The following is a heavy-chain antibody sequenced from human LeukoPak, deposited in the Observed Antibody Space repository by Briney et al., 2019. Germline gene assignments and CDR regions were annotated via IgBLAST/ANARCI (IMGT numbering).Heavy chain of an antibody. D-gene: IGHD3-10*01. Sequence: GGSLRLSCAASGFTFSSYAMSWVRQAPGKGVEWVSAISGSGGSTYYADSVKGRFTISRDNSKNTLYLRMNILRAEDTAVYYCARDGGGSGDNYMDVWDKGTTVTVSS. CDR1: GFTFSSYA. CDR2: ISGSGGST. J-gene: IGHJ6*03. V-gene: IGHV3-23*01. CDR3: ARDGGGSGDNYMDV.